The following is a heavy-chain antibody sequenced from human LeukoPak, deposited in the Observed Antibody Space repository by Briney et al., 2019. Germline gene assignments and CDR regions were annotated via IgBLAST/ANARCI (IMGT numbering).Heavy chain of an antibody. J-gene: IGHJ4*02. CDR2: TYYRSKWYN. D-gene: IGHD1-14*01. CDR1: GDSVSSNIAA. CDR3: ARGRTINQGFGS. V-gene: IGHV6-1*01. Sequence: SQTLSLTCAISGDSVSSNIAAWNWIRQSPSRGLEWLGRTYYRSKWYNDYAISVKSRITISPDTSRNQFSLHLNSVTPEDTALYYCARGRTINQGFGSWGQGTLVTVSS.